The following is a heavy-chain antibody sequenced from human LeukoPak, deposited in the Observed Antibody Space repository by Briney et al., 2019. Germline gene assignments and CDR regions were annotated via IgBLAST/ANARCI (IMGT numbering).Heavy chain of an antibody. CDR3: ARHFRGFEESAYDY. V-gene: IGHV4-4*09. CDR1: GASISSHF. J-gene: IGHJ4*02. CDR2: IYTGGTT. Sequence: SETLSLTCTVSGASISSHFWSWIRQAPGKGPQWIGDIYTGGTTNNNPSLKRRGIISTATSKNQSSLMLRSVPAADTAVYYCARHFRGFEESAYDYWGQGTLVTVSS. D-gene: IGHD3-10*01.